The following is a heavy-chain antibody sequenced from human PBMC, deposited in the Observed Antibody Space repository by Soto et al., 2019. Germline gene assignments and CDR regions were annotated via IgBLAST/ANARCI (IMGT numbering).Heavy chain of an antibody. D-gene: IGHD6-13*01. J-gene: IGHJ4*02. CDR2: INAGNGNT. V-gene: IGHV1-3*01. Sequence: ASVKVSCKASGYIFTSYAMHWVRQAPGQRLEWMGWINAGNGNTKYSQKFQGRVTITRDTSASTAYMELSSLRSEDTAVYYCARVGAAAGPYYFDYWGQGTLVTVSS. CDR1: GYIFTSYA. CDR3: ARVGAAAGPYYFDY.